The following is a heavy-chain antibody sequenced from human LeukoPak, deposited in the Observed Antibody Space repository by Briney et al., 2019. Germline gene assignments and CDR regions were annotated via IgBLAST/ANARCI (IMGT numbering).Heavy chain of an antibody. CDR1: GGSFSGYY. Sequence: SKTLSLTCAVYGGSFSGYYWSWIRQPPGKGLEWIGEINHSGSTNYNPSLKSRVTISVDTSKNQFSLKLSSVTAADTAVYYCARSIKSYGPSGVVIPLPGSYGMDVWGQGTTVTVSS. V-gene: IGHV4-34*01. D-gene: IGHD3-3*01. CDR3: ARSIKSYGPSGVVIPLPGSYGMDV. CDR2: INHSGST. J-gene: IGHJ6*02.